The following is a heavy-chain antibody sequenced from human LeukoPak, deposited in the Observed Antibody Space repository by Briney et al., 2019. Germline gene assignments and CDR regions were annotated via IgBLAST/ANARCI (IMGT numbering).Heavy chain of an antibody. CDR2: INHSGST. D-gene: IGHD6-13*01. V-gene: IGHV4-34*01. CDR1: GGSFSGYY. CDR3: ARAGSWYWFDP. Sequence: SETLSLTCAVYGGSFSGYYWSWIRQPPGKGLEWIGEINHSGSTNYNPSLKSRVTISVDTSKNQFSLKLSSVTAADTAVYYCARAGSWYWFDPWGQGTLVTVSS. J-gene: IGHJ5*02.